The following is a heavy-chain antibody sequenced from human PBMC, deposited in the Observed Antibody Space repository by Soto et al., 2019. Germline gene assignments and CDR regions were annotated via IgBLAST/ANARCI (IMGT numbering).Heavy chain of an antibody. V-gene: IGHV3-30-3*01. Sequence: VQLVESGRGVVQPGRSLRLSCAASGFTFSSYAMHWVRQAPGKGLEWVAVISYDGSNKYYADSVKGRFTISRDNSKNTLYMQMHSLRAEDSAVYYCARGGGIATRPSGWYFDLWGRGTLVTVSS. D-gene: IGHD6-6*01. J-gene: IGHJ2*01. CDR1: GFTFSSYA. CDR3: ARGGGIATRPSGWYFDL. CDR2: ISYDGSNK.